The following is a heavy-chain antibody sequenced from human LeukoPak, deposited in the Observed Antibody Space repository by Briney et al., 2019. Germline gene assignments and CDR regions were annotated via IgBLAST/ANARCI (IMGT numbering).Heavy chain of an antibody. D-gene: IGHD1-26*01. CDR3: ARDLRGIVGATTGY. CDR1: GFTFSSYS. V-gene: IGHV3-21*01. J-gene: IGHJ4*02. CDR2: ISSSSSYI. Sequence: GGSLRLSCAASGFTFSSYSMNWVRQAPGKGLEWVSSISSSSSYIYYADSVKGRFTISRDNAKNSLYLQMNSLRAEDTAVYYCARDLRGIVGATTGYWGQGTLVTVSS.